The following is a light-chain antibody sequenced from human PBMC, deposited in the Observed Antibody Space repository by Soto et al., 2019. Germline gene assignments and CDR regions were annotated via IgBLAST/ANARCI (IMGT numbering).Light chain of an antibody. J-gene: IGKJ5*01. Sequence: IVMTQSPLSLPVTPGGPASISCRSSQGLLHSNGYNYLDWYLQKPGQSPQLLIYLGSNRASGVPDRFSGSGSGTDFTLKISRVEAEDVGVYYCMQALQISITFGQGTRLEI. CDR3: MQALQISIT. V-gene: IGKV2-28*01. CDR2: LGS. CDR1: QGLLHSNGYNY.